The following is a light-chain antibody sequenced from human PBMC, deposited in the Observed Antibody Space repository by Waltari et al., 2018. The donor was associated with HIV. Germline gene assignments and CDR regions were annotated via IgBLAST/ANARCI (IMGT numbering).Light chain of an antibody. CDR1: QNVLYSGDNKNY. Sequence: VMTQSLDSLAVSQGDRATIKCKSSQNVLYSGDNKNYLSWYHQNPGQPPQLLIHWAANRGSDGADRFNASGSATDFTLTITNGRADDAALYFCQQYCKTPWTFGQGTKVEIK. V-gene: IGKV4-1*01. CDR2: WAA. CDR3: QQYCKTPWT. J-gene: IGKJ1*01.